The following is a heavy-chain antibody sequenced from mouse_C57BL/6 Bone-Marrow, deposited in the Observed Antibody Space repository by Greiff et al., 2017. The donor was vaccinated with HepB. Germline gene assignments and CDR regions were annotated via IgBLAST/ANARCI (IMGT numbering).Heavy chain of an antibody. CDR2: IRLKSDNYAT. D-gene: IGHD4-1*01. CDR1: GFTFSNYW. Sequence: EVQRVESGGGLVQPGGSMKLSCVASGFTFSNYWMNWVRQSPEKGLEWVAQIRLKSDNYATHYAESVKGRFTISRDDSKSSVYLQMNNLRAEDTGIYYCIVNWGSWFAYWGQGTLVTVSA. J-gene: IGHJ3*01. CDR3: IVNWGSWFAY. V-gene: IGHV6-3*01.